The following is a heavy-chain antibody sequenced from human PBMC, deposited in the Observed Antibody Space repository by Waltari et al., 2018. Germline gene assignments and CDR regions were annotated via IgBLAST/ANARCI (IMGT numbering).Heavy chain of an antibody. CDR1: GFTFSSSW. V-gene: IGHV3-74*01. CDR3: ARPSTYCSSTSCHLDY. J-gene: IGHJ4*02. D-gene: IGHD2-2*01. Sequence: EVQLVESGGGLVQPGGSLRLSCAASGFTFSSSWMHWVRPLPGKGLVWVSRINSDGSSTSYADSVKGRFTISRDNAKNTLYLQMNSLRAEDTAVYYCARPSTYCSSTSCHLDYWGQGTLVTVSS. CDR2: INSDGSST.